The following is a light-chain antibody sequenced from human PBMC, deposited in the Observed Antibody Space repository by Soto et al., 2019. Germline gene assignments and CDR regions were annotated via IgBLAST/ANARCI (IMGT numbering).Light chain of an antibody. J-gene: IGLJ1*01. CDR3: QPYDSSLSVGV. CDR1: SSNIGAGYD. CDR2: GNS. Sequence: QSVLTQPPSVSGAPGQRVTISCTGSSSNIGAGYDVHWYQQLPGTAPKLLIYGNSNRPSGVPDRFSGSKSGTSASLAITGLQTEDEADYYCQPYDSSLSVGVFGTGTKVTVL. V-gene: IGLV1-40*01.